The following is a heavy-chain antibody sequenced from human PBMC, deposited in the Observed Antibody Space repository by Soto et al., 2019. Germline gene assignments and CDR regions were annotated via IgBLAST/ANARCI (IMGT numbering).Heavy chain of an antibody. J-gene: IGHJ5*02. D-gene: IGHD3-10*01. V-gene: IGHV3-23*01. CDR1: GFTFSSYA. CDR3: AKDNRLWFGELSLRWFVP. Sequence: GGSLRLSCAASGFTFSSYAMSWVRQAPGKGLEWVSAISGSGGSTYYADSVKGRFTISRDNSKNTLYLQMNSLRAEDTAVYYCAKDNRLWFGELSLRWFVPWGQGTLVTVSS. CDR2: ISGSGGST.